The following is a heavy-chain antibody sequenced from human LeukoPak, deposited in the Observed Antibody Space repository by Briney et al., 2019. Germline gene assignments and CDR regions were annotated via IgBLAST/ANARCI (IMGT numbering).Heavy chain of an antibody. Sequence: GESLKISCMGSGYRFTSYWICWVRQMPGKGLEYMGIIYPGDSDTRYSPSFRGQVTISADKSISAAFLQWSSLKASDTAMYYCARHSHYDFWSGYLDYWGQGRLVTVSS. CDR2: IYPGDSDT. V-gene: IGHV5-51*01. CDR1: GYRFTSYW. D-gene: IGHD3-3*01. CDR3: ARHSHYDFWSGYLDY. J-gene: IGHJ4*02.